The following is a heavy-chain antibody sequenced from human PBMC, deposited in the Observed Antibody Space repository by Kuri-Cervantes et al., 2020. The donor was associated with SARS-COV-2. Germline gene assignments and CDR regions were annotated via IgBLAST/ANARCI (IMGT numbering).Heavy chain of an antibody. V-gene: IGHV3-30*03. D-gene: IGHD2-21*01. CDR2: ISSNGNNK. Sequence: LRLSCAASGFTFRSYGMYWVRQAPGKGLQWLAGISSNGNNKYYEDSVKGRFTISRDNSKNTLYLQMSSLRVEDTAVYFCARDKSDWDNYNFAMDLWGQGNTVTVSS. J-gene: IGHJ6*02. CDR3: ARDKSDWDNYNFAMDL. CDR1: GFTFRSYG.